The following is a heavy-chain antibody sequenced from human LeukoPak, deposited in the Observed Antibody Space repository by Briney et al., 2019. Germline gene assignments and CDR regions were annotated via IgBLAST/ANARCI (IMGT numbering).Heavy chain of an antibody. CDR1: GGSISSYY. D-gene: IGHD3-10*01. Sequence: SETLSLTCTVSGGSISSYYWSWIRQPPGKGLEWIGSIYYSGSTYYNLSLKSRVTMSVDTSKNQFSLKLNSVTAADTAVYYCASALGYYISGSYSYYFDYWGQGTLVSVSS. V-gene: IGHV4-59*04. CDR2: IYYSGST. CDR3: ASALGYYISGSYSYYFDY. J-gene: IGHJ4*02.